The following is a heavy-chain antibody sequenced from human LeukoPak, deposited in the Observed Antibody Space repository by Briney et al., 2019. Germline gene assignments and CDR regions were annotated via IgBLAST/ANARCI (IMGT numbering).Heavy chain of an antibody. V-gene: IGHV3-74*01. CDR3: AELGITMIGGV. J-gene: IGHJ6*04. D-gene: IGHD3-10*02. CDR2: INNDERTT. CDR1: GFPFSKYC. Sequence: PGGSLRLSCTASGFPFSKYCIHCVRHAPGKGLLWVSRINNDERTTDYADSVKARFTISRDNSKNALYLQMNSLRAEDTAVYYCAELGITMIGGVLGKGTTVSISS.